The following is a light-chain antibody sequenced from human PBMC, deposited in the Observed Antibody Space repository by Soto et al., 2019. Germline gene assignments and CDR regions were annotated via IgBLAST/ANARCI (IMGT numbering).Light chain of an antibody. V-gene: IGKV3-20*01. Sequence: EIVLTQSPGTLSLSPGERATLSCRASQSVSSSYLAWYQQKPGQAPRLLIYGASSRATGIPDRFSGSGSGTDFTLNISRLEPEDCAVYYCQQYGSSPRTFGQGTKLEIK. CDR1: QSVSSSY. CDR2: GAS. CDR3: QQYGSSPRT. J-gene: IGKJ2*01.